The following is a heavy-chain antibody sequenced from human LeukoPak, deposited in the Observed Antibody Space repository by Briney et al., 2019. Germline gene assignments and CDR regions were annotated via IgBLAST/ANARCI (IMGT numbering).Heavy chain of an antibody. D-gene: IGHD3-3*01. Sequence: GGSLRLSCAASGFTFSSNYMSWVRQAPGKGLEWVSAISGSGGSTYYADSVKGRFTISRDNSKNTLYLQMNSLRAEDTAVYYCAKVNRYDFWSGSPSFDYWGQGTLVTVSS. V-gene: IGHV3-23*01. CDR2: ISGSGGST. J-gene: IGHJ4*02. CDR3: AKVNRYDFWSGSPSFDY. CDR1: GFTFSSNY.